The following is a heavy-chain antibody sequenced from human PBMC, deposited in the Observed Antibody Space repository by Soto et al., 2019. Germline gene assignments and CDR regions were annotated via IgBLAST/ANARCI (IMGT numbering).Heavy chain of an antibody. CDR1: GFTFDDYA. V-gene: IGHV3-9*01. D-gene: IGHD1-26*01. CDR3: AKDIQWSLRGGYFDY. CDR2: ISWNSGSI. Sequence: EVQLVESGGGLVQPGRSLRLSCAASGFTFDDYAMHWVRQAPGKGLEWVSGISWNSGSIGYADSVKGRFTISRDNAKNSLYLQLNSLRAEDTAVYYCAKDIQWSLRGGYFDYWGQGTLVTVSS. J-gene: IGHJ4*02.